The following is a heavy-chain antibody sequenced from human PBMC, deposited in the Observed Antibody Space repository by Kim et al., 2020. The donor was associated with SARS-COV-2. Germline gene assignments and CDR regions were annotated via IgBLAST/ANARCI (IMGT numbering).Heavy chain of an antibody. V-gene: IGHV3-33*01. CDR2: IWYDGSIK. CDR3: ARIGCTGGSCKPYYYYALDV. D-gene: IGHD2-15*01. J-gene: IGHJ6*02. CDR1: GFTFSTYG. Sequence: GGSLRLSCAASGFTFSTYGMLWVRQAPGKGLEWVAVIWYDGSIKYYADSVKGRFTSSRDNSKNTLYLQMNSLGAEDTAVYYCARIGCTGGSCKPYYYYALDVWGQGTTVTVSS.